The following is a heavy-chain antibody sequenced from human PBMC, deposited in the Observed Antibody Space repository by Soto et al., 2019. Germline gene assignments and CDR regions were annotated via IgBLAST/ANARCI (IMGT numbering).Heavy chain of an antibody. CDR3: ARHQEAVADYFDP. CDR2: IYYSGRA. D-gene: IGHD6-19*01. CDR1: GGSISYSSSY. V-gene: IGHV4-39*01. J-gene: IGHJ5*02. Sequence: SETLSLTCTVSGGSISYSSSYWGWIRQPPGKRLEWIGTIYYSGRAYYNPSLKSRVTISADTSKNQFSLKLTSVTAADTAVYFCARHQEAVADYFDPWGQGTRVTVSS.